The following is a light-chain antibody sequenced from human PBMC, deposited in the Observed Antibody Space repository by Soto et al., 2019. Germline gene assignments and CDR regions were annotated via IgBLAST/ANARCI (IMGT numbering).Light chain of an antibody. CDR1: SRDLGAYNF. Sequence: QAVLTEPAAVSGAPGRSIRISCTGTSRDLGAYNFVSWYQQYPGKAPKVMIYELNNPPSGVSNRFSGSKSGNTASLTISALQAEDEADYYCSSFTRSSTYVFGSGTNVTVL. CDR3: SSFTRSSTYV. CDR2: ELN. V-gene: IGLV2-14*01. J-gene: IGLJ1*01.